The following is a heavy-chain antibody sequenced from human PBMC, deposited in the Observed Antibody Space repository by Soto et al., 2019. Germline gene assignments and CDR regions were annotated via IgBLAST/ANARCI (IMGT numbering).Heavy chain of an antibody. Sequence: PSETLSLTCTVSGGSISSGGYYWSWIRQHPGKGLEWIGYIYYSGSTYYNPSLKSRVTISVDTSKNQFSLKLSSVTAADTAVYYCLASGDNGTHGGVYWGQGTPVPVSS. D-gene: IGHD4-17*01. CDR2: IYYSGST. CDR1: GGSISSGGYY. J-gene: IGHJ4*02. V-gene: IGHV4-31*03. CDR3: LASGDNGTHGGVY.